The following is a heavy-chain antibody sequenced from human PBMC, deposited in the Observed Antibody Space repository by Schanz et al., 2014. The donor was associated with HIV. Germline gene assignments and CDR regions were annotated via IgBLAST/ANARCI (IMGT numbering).Heavy chain of an antibody. J-gene: IGHJ4*02. CDR3: ARDLRASSVASLDY. CDR2: IIPMYGTA. Sequence: VQLVQSGAEVTKPGSSVKVSCKASGGSFSRSAVSWVRQAPGQGLEGMGGIIPMYGTANYARKFQGRVTITADESTSTAYMEVSRLRSDDTAVYYCARDLRASSVASLDYWGQGTLVTVSS. D-gene: IGHD3-22*01. CDR1: GGSFSRSA. V-gene: IGHV1-69*01.